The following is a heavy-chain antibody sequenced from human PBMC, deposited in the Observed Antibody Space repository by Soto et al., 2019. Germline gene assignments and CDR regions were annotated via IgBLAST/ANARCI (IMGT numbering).Heavy chain of an antibody. CDR3: ARDIPPYNWFDP. J-gene: IGHJ5*02. CDR2: IIPIFGTA. Sequence: SVKVSCKASGGTFSSYAISWVRQAPGQGLEWMGGIIPIFGTANYAQKFQGRVTITADESTGTAYMELSSLRSEDTAVYYCARDIPPYNWFDPWGQGTLVTVSS. CDR1: GGTFSSYA. V-gene: IGHV1-69*13.